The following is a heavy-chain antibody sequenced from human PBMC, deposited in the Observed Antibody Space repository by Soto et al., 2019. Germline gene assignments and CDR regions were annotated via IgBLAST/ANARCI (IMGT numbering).Heavy chain of an antibody. CDR3: ARDLYYYASSGFNY. Sequence: GGSLRLSCVASGLTINTYSMMWVRQAPGKGLEWVSSISSSSSYIYYADSVKGRFTISRDNAKNSLFLRMNSLRAEDTAVYYCARDLYYYASSGFNYWGQGTLVTVSS. CDR2: ISSSSSYI. V-gene: IGHV3-21*01. D-gene: IGHD3-22*01. CDR1: GLTINTYS. J-gene: IGHJ4*02.